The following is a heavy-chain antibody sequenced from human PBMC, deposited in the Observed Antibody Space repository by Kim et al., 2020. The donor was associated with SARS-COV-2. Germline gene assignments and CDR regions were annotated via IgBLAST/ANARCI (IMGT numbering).Heavy chain of an antibody. V-gene: IGHV1-3*01. CDR2: IIAGNGHR. CDR3: ARNIATAGDDKFDF. Sequence: ASVKVSCKASGYTFTSYAIHWVRQAPGQRLEWMGWIIAGNGHRIYSQTFQDRLTITRDTSASTAYMELSSLRSEDTAVYYCARNIATAGDDKFDFWGQGTLVTVSS. CDR1: GYTFTSYA. J-gene: IGHJ4*02. D-gene: IGHD6-25*01.